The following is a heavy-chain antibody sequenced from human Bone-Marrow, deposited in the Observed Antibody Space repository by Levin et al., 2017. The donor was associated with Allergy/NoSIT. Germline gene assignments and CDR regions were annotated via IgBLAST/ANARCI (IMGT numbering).Heavy chain of an antibody. D-gene: IGHD3-10*01. CDR2: ISYDGSSK. Sequence: GESLKISCAASGFFFNSYAMVWVRQGPGKGLEWVALISYDGSSKSYADSVKGRFTISRDNSKNTMSLQMNSLRPEDTAVYYCARDRGRNFAELGYWGQGTLVTVSS. CDR3: ARDRGRNFAELGY. CDR1: GFFFNSYA. V-gene: IGHV3-30-3*01. J-gene: IGHJ4*02.